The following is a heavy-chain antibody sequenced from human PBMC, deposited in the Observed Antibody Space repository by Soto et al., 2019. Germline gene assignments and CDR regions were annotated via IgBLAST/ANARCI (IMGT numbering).Heavy chain of an antibody. CDR2: IYYSGST. J-gene: IGHJ5*02. V-gene: IGHV4-31*03. Sequence: PSETLSLTCTVSGGSISSGGYYWSWIRQHPGKGLEWIGYIYYSGSTYYNPSLKSRVTISVDTSKNQFSLKLSSVTAADTAVYYCARGATYSSSRKNWFDPWGQGTLVTVSS. D-gene: IGHD6-6*01. CDR1: GGSISSGGYY. CDR3: ARGATYSSSRKNWFDP.